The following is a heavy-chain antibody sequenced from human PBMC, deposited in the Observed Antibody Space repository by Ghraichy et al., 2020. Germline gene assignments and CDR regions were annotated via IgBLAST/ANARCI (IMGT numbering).Heavy chain of an antibody. CDR3: ARDGYTNYYFDY. D-gene: IGHD2-2*02. J-gene: IGHJ4*02. CDR1: CASISSYF. V-gene: IGHV4-59*01. CDR2: IHNSGST. Sequence: SQTLSLTCTVSCASISSYFWSWIRQPPGKGLEWIGNIHNSGSTNYNPSLKGRVTISEDTSKNQLSLKMNSVTAADTAVYYCARDGYTNYYFDYWGQGTLVTVSS.